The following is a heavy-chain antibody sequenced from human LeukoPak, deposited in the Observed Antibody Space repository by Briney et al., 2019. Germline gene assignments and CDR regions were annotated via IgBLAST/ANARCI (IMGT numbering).Heavy chain of an antibody. J-gene: IGHJ4*02. CDR3: TKARSASSSSCYNY. V-gene: IGHV3-23*01. CDR2: ISGSDTST. Sequence: GGSLRLSCAASGFTFSNYSMSWVRQAPGKGLEWVSSISGSDTSTYYADSVKGRFTISRNNSKNTLELQMNSLRAEDTAVYYCTKARSASSSSCYNYWGQGILVTVSS. CDR1: GFTFSNYS. D-gene: IGHD2-2*02.